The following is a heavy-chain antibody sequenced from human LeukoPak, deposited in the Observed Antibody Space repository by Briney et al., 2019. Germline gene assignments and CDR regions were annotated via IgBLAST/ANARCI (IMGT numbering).Heavy chain of an antibody. V-gene: IGHV1-18*01. CDR2: ISTYNGNT. J-gene: IGHJ4*02. D-gene: IGHD3-22*01. CDR1: GYTFTNYG. Sequence: ASVKVSCKASGYTFTNYGTTWVRQAPGQGLEWMGWISTYNGNTKYAQKFQGKVTMTTDTSTSTAYMELRSLRSDDTAVFYCARGLPPRRNYDSSGYYSYYFDFWGQGTLVTVSS. CDR3: ARGLPPRRNYDSSGYYSYYFDF.